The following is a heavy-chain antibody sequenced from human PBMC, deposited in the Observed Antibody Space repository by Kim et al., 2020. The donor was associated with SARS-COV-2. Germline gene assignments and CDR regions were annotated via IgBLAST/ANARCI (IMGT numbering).Heavy chain of an antibody. CDR1: GFTFSSYS. V-gene: IGHV3-64*01. D-gene: IGHD3-10*01. CDR2: ISSDGVGT. Sequence: GGSLRLSCAASGFTFSSYSMHWVRQAPGKGLEYVSAISSDGVGTYYGNSVKGRFTVSRDNSKNTLYLQMGSLRAEDVAVYYCARTVFPGGAYYFDSWGPG. J-gene: IGHJ4*02. CDR3: ARTVFPGGAYYFDS.